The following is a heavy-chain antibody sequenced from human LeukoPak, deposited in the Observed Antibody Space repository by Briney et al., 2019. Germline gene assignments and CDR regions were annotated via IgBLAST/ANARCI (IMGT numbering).Heavy chain of an antibody. CDR1: GDSVSGNTAA. CDR2: TYYRSKWYS. D-gene: IGHD3-22*01. V-gene: IGHV6-1*01. Sequence: SQTLSLTCAISGDSVSGNTAAWNWIRQSPSRGLEWLGRTYYRSKWYSDYELSVKSRITINPDTSKNQFSLQLNSVTPEDTAVYYCSRYFDGGGHGGLDSWGQGTLVTVSS. CDR3: SRYFDGGGHGGLDS. J-gene: IGHJ4*02.